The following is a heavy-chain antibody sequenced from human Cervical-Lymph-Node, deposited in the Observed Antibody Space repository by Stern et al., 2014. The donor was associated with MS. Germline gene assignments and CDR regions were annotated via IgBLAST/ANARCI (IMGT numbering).Heavy chain of an antibody. CDR1: GYSLTDFS. J-gene: IGHJ3*02. D-gene: IGHD4-17*01. CDR2: FDPDDAET. CDR3: VRYGDYVDAFDM. Sequence: QVKLVQSGAEVKKPGASVKVSCKVSGYSLTDFSIHWVRQPPGQGLEWMGGFDPDDAETIYAQQFQGRLTMTEDSSADTAYMELSSLRSEDTAVYYCVRYGDYVDAFDMWGQGTMVTVSS. V-gene: IGHV1-24*01.